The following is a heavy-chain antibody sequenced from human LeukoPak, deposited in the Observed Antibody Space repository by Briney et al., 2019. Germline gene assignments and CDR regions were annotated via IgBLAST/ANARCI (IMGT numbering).Heavy chain of an antibody. CDR2: ISGSGGST. CDR3: AKSTYYDFWSGYSDY. D-gene: IGHD3-3*01. J-gene: IGHJ4*02. Sequence: GGSLRLSCAASGFTFSDYYMSWVRQAPGKGLEWVSAISGSGGSTYYADSVKGRFTISRDNSKNTLYLQMNSLRAEDTAVYYCAKSTYYDFWSGYSDYWGQGTLVTVSS. V-gene: IGHV3-23*01. CDR1: GFTFSDYY.